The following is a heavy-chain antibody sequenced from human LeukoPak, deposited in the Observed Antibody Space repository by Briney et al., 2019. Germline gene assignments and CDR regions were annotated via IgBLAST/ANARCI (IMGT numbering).Heavy chain of an antibody. CDR2: IYTSGST. CDR1: GGSISSYY. D-gene: IGHD6-13*01. V-gene: IGHV4-4*07. J-gene: IGHJ6*02. CDR3: ARVWDSSSWHRGYYYYGMDV. Sequence: SETLSLTCTVSGGSISSYYWSWIRQPAGKGLEWIGRIYTSGSTNYNPSLKSRVTMSVDTSKNQFSLKLGSVTAADTAVYYCARVWDSSSWHRGYYYYGMDVWGQGTTVTVSS.